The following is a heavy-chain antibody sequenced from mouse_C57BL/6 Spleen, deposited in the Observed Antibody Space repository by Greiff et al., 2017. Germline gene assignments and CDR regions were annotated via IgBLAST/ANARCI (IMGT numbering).Heavy chain of an antibody. CDR1: GFTFKNYY. Sequence: EVQLLESVAELVKPGASVKLSCTASGFTFKNYYMDWVQQRPEQGLEWIGKINPASGSTKYAEKFKGKATITADKSSNTAYLQLSSLTSEDTAMYYCARGEYSDYSGYAMDYWGQGTSVTVSS. D-gene: IGHD2-12*01. CDR2: INPASGST. CDR3: ARGEYSDYSGYAMDY. V-gene: IGHV14-3*01. J-gene: IGHJ4*01.